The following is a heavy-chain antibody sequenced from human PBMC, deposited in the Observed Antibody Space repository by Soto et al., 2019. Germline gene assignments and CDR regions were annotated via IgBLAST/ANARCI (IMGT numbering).Heavy chain of an antibody. J-gene: IGHJ4*02. V-gene: IGHV4-39*01. Sequence: PSETLSLTCSVSGASITSNIYSWGWIRQPPGKGLEWIATVHYSGSTYYTPSLKNPVTISADTSTNPFSLRLKSVTAAHTAVSYCARQHYYDSSSYYTWNWGQGTLVTVSS. CDR2: VHYSGST. CDR3: ARQHYYDSSSYYTWN. D-gene: IGHD3-22*01. CDR1: GASITSNIYS.